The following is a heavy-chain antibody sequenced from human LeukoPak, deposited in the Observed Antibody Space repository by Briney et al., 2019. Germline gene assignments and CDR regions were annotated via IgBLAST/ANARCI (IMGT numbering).Heavy chain of an antibody. CDR3: ARMAGHYDSSGYSDY. CDR2: IYSGGST. Sequence: GGSLRLSCAASGFTVSSNYMSWVRQAPGKGLEWVSVIYSGGSTYYADSVKGRFTISRDNSKNTLYLQMNSLRAKDTAVYYCARMAGHYDSSGYSDYWGQGTLVTVSS. V-gene: IGHV3-66*01. J-gene: IGHJ4*02. CDR1: GFTVSSNY. D-gene: IGHD3-22*01.